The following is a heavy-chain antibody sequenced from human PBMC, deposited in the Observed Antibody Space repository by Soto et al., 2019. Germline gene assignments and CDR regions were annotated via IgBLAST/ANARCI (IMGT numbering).Heavy chain of an antibody. D-gene: IGHD6-13*01. Sequence: PSETLSLTCTVSGGSISSSSYYWGWIRQPPGKGLEWIGSIYYSGSTYYNPSLKSRVTISVDTSKNQFSLKLSSVTAADTAVYYWAIDPQQLETWCDPWGQGTAVTVSS. V-gene: IGHV4-39*07. CDR1: GGSISSSSYY. CDR3: AIDPQQLETWCDP. J-gene: IGHJ5*02. CDR2: IYYSGST.